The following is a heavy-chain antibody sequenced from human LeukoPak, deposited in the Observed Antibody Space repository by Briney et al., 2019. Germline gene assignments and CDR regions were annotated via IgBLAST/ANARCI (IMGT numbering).Heavy chain of an antibody. CDR3: GKRDSKSSGYSIDH. J-gene: IGHJ4*02. CDR2: IPYDGAYK. Sequence: GGSLRLSCAASGFTFSSYGMHWVRQAPGKGLEWVAFIPYDGAYKYYADSVKGRFTISRDDSKNMVYLQVNSLRPEDTAVYYGGKRDSKSSGYSIDHWGQGTLVTVSS. D-gene: IGHD3-22*01. CDR1: GFTFSSYG. V-gene: IGHV3-30*02.